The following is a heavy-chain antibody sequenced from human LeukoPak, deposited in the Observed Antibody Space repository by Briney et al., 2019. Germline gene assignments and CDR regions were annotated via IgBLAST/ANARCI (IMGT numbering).Heavy chain of an antibody. CDR3: ARDPTGGELPDY. Sequence: ASVKVSCKASGYTFTGYYMHWVRQAPGQGLEWMGWINPNSGGTNYAQKFQGRVTMTRDTSISTAYMELSRLRSDDTAVYYCARDPTGGELPDYWGQGTLVTVSS. D-gene: IGHD3-16*01. J-gene: IGHJ4*02. CDR1: GYTFTGYY. CDR2: INPNSGGT. V-gene: IGHV1-2*02.